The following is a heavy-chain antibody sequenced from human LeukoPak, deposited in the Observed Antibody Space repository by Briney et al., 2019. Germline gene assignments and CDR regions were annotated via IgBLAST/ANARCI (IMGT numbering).Heavy chain of an antibody. V-gene: IGHV5-10-1*01. D-gene: IGHD6-25*01. CDR1: GYMFNSYL. CDR3: ATQSSAAGRGD. J-gene: IGHJ4*02. CDR2: IDPSNSYT. Sequence: GESLKISCKVSGYMFNSYLINWVRQMPGKGLEWMGRIDPSNSYTNYGPSFQGPATISADKSSSTAYLQWSSLKASDTGIYYCATQSSAAGRGDWGQVTLVTVSS.